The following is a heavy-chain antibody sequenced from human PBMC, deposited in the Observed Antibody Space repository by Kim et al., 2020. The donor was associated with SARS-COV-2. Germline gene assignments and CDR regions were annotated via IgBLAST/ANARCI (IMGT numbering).Heavy chain of an antibody. CDR2: IYYSGST. V-gene: IGHV4-31*03. CDR3: AREVSCSGGSCDRTLGYYGMDV. D-gene: IGHD2-15*01. Sequence: SETLSLTCTVSGGSISSGGYYWSWIRQHPGKGLEWIGYIYYSGSTYYNPSLKSRVTISVDTSKNQFSLKLSSVTAADTAVYYCAREVSCSGGSCDRTLGYYGMDVWGQGTTVTVSS. J-gene: IGHJ6*02. CDR1: GGSISSGGYY.